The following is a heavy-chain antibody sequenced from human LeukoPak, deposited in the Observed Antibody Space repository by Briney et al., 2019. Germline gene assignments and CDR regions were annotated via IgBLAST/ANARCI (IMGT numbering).Heavy chain of an antibody. J-gene: IGHJ4*02. CDR2: ISSSGNSI. V-gene: IGHV3-11*04. D-gene: IGHD4-23*01. Sequence: GGSLRLSCAASGFTFSDYYMSWFRQAPGKGLECILYISSSGNSIYHADSVKGRFTISRDNAKNSLYLEMNSLRAEDTAVYYCARLRWGWYYFDYWGQGTLVTASS. CDR1: GFTFSDYY. CDR3: ARLRWGWYYFDY.